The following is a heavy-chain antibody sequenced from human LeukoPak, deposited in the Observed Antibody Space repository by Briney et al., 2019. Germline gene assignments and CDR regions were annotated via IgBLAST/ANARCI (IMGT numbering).Heavy chain of an antibody. D-gene: IGHD3-16*01. Sequence: GGSLRLSCAASGFTFNRYAMGWVRQAPGKGLEWVSTISGSGGSTYYADSVKGRFTISRDNSKNMMYVQMNSLRAEDTAVYYCAKVAAGDGDAPSDYWGQGTLVTVSS. CDR3: AKVAAGDGDAPSDY. CDR2: ISGSGGST. J-gene: IGHJ4*02. V-gene: IGHV3-23*01. CDR1: GFTFNRYA.